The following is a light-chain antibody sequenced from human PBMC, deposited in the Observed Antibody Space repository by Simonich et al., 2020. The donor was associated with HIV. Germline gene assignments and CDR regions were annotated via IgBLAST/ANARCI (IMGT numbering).Light chain of an antibody. J-gene: IGKJ4*01. Sequence: EIVLTQSPGTLSLSPGERATLSCRASQSVSSSYLAWYQQKPGLAPRLLIYDASIRANGIPARFSGSGSGTEFTLTITSLQSEDFALYSCQQYNKWPLTFGGGTKVEIK. CDR1: QSVSSSY. CDR2: DAS. CDR3: QQYNKWPLT. V-gene: IGKV3-15*01.